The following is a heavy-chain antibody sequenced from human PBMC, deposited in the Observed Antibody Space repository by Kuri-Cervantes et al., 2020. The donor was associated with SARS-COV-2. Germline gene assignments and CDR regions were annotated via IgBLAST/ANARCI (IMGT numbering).Heavy chain of an antibody. D-gene: IGHD4-17*01. CDR3: ARHDLTTETTRERGLDY. V-gene: IGHV4-39*01. J-gene: IGHJ4*02. CDR2: IYYSGST. CDR1: GATISSSSYY. Sequence: GSLRLSCTVSGATISSSSYYWGWIRQPPGRGLEWIGSIYYSGSTYYNPSLKSRVTTFVDTSKNQFSVRLRSVTAADTAVYYCARHDLTTETTRERGLDYWGQGTLVTVSS.